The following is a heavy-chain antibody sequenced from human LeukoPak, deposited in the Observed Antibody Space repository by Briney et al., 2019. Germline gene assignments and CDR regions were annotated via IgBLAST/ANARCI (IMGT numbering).Heavy chain of an antibody. J-gene: IGHJ6*03. CDR1: SGSISSSSYY. Sequence: PSETLSLTCTVSSGSISSSSYYWGWIRQPPGKGLEWIGSIYYNGSTYYNPSLKSRATMSVDTSKNQFSLRLSSVTAADTAFYYCARQSIAARGYYYYLDVWGKGTTVTVSS. D-gene: IGHD6-6*01. CDR2: IYYNGST. CDR3: ARQSIAARGYYYYLDV. V-gene: IGHV4-39*01.